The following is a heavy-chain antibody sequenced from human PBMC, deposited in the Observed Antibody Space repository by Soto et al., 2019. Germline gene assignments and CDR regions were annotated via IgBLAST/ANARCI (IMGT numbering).Heavy chain of an antibody. CDR2: IYHSGST. D-gene: IGHD3-22*01. CDR1: GGSISSSNW. J-gene: IGHJ4*02. CDR3: ARVLDYYDSSGPVDY. Sequence: SETLSLTCAVSGGSISSSNWWSWARQPPGKGLEWIGEIYHSGSTNYNPSLKSRVTISVDKSKNQFSLKLSSVTAADTAVYYCARVLDYYDSSGPVDYWGQGTLVTV. V-gene: IGHV4-4*02.